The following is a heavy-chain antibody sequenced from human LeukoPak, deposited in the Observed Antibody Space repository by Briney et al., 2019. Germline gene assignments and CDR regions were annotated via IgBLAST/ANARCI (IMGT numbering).Heavy chain of an antibody. V-gene: IGHV3-74*01. CDR3: ARWLTVTPFDY. CDR2: ISTDGSST. CDR1: GFTFSSYS. J-gene: IGHJ4*02. Sequence: GGSLRLSCAASGFTFSSYSMNWVRQAPGKGLVWVSRISTDGSSTSYADSVRGRFTMSRDNAKNTLYLQMNSLRAEDTAVYYCARWLTVTPFDYWGQGTLVTVSS. D-gene: IGHD4-17*01.